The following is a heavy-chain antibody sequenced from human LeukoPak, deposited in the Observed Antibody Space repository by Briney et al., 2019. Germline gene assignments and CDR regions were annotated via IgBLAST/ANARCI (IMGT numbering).Heavy chain of an antibody. Sequence: PGGSLRLSCAASGFTFGGSAMHWVRQASGKGLEWVGRIRSKANSYATAYAASVKGRFTISRDDSKNTAYLQMNSLKTEDTAVYYCTRREEWELYFDYWGQGTLVTASS. CDR2: IRSKANSYAT. CDR1: GFTFGGSA. J-gene: IGHJ4*02. V-gene: IGHV3-73*01. D-gene: IGHD1-26*01. CDR3: TRREEWELYFDY.